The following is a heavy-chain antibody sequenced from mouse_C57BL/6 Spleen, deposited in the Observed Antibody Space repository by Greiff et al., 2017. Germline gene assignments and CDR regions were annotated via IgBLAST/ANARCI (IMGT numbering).Heavy chain of an antibody. CDR3: ARYDYDYGGGVYYAMDY. CDR1: GYTFTSYG. V-gene: IGHV1-81*01. D-gene: IGHD2-4*01. J-gene: IGHJ4*01. Sequence: VQLVESGAELARPGASVKLSCKASGYTFTSYGISWVKQRTGQGLEWIGEIYPRSGNTYYNEKFKGKAALTADKSSSTAYMELRSLTSEDSAVYFCARYDYDYGGGVYYAMDYWGQGTSVTVSS. CDR2: IYPRSGNT.